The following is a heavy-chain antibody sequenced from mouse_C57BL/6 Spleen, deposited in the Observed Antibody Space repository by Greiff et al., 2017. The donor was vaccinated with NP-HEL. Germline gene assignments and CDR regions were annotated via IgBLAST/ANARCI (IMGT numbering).Heavy chain of an antibody. V-gene: IGHV1-64*01. D-gene: IGHD2-4*01. Sequence: QVQLQQPGAELVKPGASVKLSCKASGYTFTSYWMHWVKQRPGQGLEWIGMIHPNSGSTNYNEKFKSKATLTVEKSSSTAYMQLSSLTSEDSAVYYCARWDYDYDDWFADWGQGTLVTVSA. CDR1: GYTFTSYW. J-gene: IGHJ3*01. CDR2: IHPNSGST. CDR3: ARWDYDYDDWFAD.